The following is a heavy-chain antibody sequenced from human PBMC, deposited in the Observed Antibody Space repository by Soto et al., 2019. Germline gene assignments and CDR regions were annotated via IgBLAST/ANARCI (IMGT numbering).Heavy chain of an antibody. V-gene: IGHV1-69*13. CDR1: GGTFSSYA. Sequence: SVRVSCKASGGTFSSYAISWVRQAPGQGLEWMGGIIPIFGTASYAQKFRGRVTITADESTSTAYMELSRLRSDDTAVYYCARGVVVPATIEPIHYYYFDYWGQGTLVTVSS. D-gene: IGHD2-2*02. CDR2: IIPIFGTA. J-gene: IGHJ4*02. CDR3: ARGVVVPATIEPIHYYYFDY.